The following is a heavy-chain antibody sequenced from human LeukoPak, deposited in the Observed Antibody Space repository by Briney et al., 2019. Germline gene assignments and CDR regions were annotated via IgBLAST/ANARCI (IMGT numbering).Heavy chain of an antibody. Sequence: SETLSLTCAVAGHSISSDNVWGWSRPPPGEGMEGIGTFFHSGSTFYNPSVKSRVTISLDTSKNQFSLRLSSVTAADTAVYYCARRSGSGWNYFDSWGQGTLVTVSS. D-gene: IGHD6-19*01. CDR1: GHSISSDNV. CDR2: FFHSGST. J-gene: IGHJ4*02. CDR3: ARRSGSGWNYFDS. V-gene: IGHV4-38-2*01.